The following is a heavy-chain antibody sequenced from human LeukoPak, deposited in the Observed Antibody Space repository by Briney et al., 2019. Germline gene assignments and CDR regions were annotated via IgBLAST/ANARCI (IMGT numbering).Heavy chain of an antibody. CDR3: AKDDAWLRFGE. J-gene: IGHJ4*02. D-gene: IGHD3-10*01. CDR2: ISSSSSTI. CDR1: GFTFSSYS. Sequence: GGSLRLSCAASGFTFSSYSMNWVRQAPGKGLEWVSYISSSSSTIYYADSVKGRFTISRDNSKNTLYLEVISLTAEDTAVYYCAKDDAWLRFGEWSQGTLVTVSS. V-gene: IGHV3-48*01.